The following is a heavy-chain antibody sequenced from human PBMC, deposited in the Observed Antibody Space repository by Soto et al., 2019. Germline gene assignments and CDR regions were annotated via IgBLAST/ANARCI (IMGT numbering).Heavy chain of an antibody. D-gene: IGHD3-10*01. CDR1: GGTFSSYA. J-gene: IGHJ4*02. V-gene: IGHV1-69*12. CDR3: GREVGHVGSGSYFLDY. Sequence: QVQLVQSGAEVKKPGSSVKVSCKASGGTFSSYAISWVRQAPGQGLEWMGGIIPIFGTANYAQKFQGRVTITADESTSTAYMELSSLRAEDTAVYYCGREVGHVGSGSYFLDYWGQGTLVTVSS. CDR2: IIPIFGTA.